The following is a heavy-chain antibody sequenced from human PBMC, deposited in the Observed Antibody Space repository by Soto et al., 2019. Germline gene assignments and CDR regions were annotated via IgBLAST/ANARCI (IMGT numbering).Heavy chain of an antibody. CDR2: IIPIFGTA. Sequence: SVNVSCKSSGGTFSSYSISWVRQAPGQGLECMGGIIPIFGTANYAQKFQGRVTITADKSTSTAYMELSSLRSEDTAVYYCAREVRYCSGGSCYYYFDYWGQGTLVTVSS. CDR1: GGTFSSYS. D-gene: IGHD2-15*01. J-gene: IGHJ4*02. CDR3: AREVRYCSGGSCYYYFDY. V-gene: IGHV1-69*06.